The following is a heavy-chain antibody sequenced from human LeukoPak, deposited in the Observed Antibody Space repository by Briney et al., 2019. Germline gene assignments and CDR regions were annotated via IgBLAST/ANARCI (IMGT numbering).Heavy chain of an antibody. D-gene: IGHD5-18*01. CDR1: GFTFSSYG. CDR3: ARGPNTVMVAEYFQH. J-gene: IGHJ1*01. V-gene: IGHV3-33*01. CDR2: IWYDGSNK. Sequence: GGSLRLSCAASGFTFSSYGMHWVRQAPGKGLEWVAVIWYDGSNKYYADSVKGRFTISRDNSKNTLYLQMNSLRAEDTAVYYCARGPNTVMVAEYFQHWGQGTLVTVSS.